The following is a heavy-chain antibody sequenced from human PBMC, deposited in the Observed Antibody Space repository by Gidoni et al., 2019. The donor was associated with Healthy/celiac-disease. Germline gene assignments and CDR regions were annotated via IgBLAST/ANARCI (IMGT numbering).Heavy chain of an antibody. J-gene: IGHJ4*02. CDR3: ARDKRVPFDY. V-gene: IGHV3-30-3*01. CDR1: GFTFSSYA. D-gene: IGHD6-25*01. Sequence: QVPLVESGRGVVQPGRSLRLSCHASGFTFSSYALHWVRQAPGKGLEGLAVISYDGSNKYYADSVKGRFTISRYNSKNTLYLQMNSLRAEDTAVYYCARDKRVPFDYWGQGTLVTVSS. CDR2: ISYDGSNK.